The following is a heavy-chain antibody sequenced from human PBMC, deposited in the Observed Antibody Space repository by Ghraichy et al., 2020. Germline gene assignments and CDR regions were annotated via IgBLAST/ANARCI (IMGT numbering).Heavy chain of an antibody. CDR2: INHSGST. CDR1: GGSFSGYY. D-gene: IGHD1-26*01. J-gene: IGHJ3*02. V-gene: IGHV4-34*01. CDR3: ARSTRLRNKWELLSKNDAFDI. Sequence: SETLSLTCAVYGGSFSGYYWSWIRQPPGKGLEWIGEINHSGSTNYNPSLKSRVTISVDTSKNQFSLKLNSVTAADTAVYYCARSTRLRNKWELLSKNDAFDIWGQGTMVTVSS.